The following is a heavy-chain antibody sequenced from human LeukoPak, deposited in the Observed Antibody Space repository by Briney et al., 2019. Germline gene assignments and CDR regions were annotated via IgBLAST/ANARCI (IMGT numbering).Heavy chain of an antibody. CDR3: ATGYSGGPTFDY. CDR1: GDSISNFF. CDR2: LDNGGST. V-gene: IGHV4-59*01. Sequence: SETLSLTCTVSGDSISNFFWHWIRQPPGKGLEWIGYLDNGGSTNYTPSLKRRATISVDTSKNQFSLKLTSVTAADTAVYYCATGYSGGPTFDYWGQGTLVTVSS. D-gene: IGHD4-23*01. J-gene: IGHJ4*02.